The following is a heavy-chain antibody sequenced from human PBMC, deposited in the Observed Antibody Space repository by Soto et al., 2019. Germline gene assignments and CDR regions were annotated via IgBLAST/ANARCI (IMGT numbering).Heavy chain of an antibody. V-gene: IGHV3-33*01. CDR1: GFTFSSYG. Sequence: PGGSLRLSCAASGFTFSSYGMHWVRQAPGKGLEWVAVIWYDGSNKYYADSVKGRFTISRDNSKNTLYLQMNSLRAEDTAVYYCARMAGQWFSGFDYWGQGTLVTVSS. CDR2: IWYDGSNK. J-gene: IGHJ4*02. CDR3: ARMAGQWFSGFDY. D-gene: IGHD3-10*01.